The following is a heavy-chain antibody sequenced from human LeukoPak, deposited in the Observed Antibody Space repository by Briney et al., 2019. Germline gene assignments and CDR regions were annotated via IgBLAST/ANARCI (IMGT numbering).Heavy chain of an antibody. CDR2: MNAYNGNT. Sequence: SAVKVSCNTSAYTFTSYVFGLVRQAPGQGLEWMGCMNAYNGNTNYAQNRQGRVTMTTDTYTSTAYMEMRSLRSDDTDVYYCARRQGTRLNFDYWGQGTLVTVSS. J-gene: IGHJ4*02. CDR3: ARRQGTRLNFDY. CDR1: AYTFTSYV. V-gene: IGHV1-18*01. D-gene: IGHD1-1*01.